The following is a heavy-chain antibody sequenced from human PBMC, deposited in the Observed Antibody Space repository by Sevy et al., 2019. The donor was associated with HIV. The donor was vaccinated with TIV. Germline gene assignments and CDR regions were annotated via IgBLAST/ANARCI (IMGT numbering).Heavy chain of an antibody. D-gene: IGHD1-7*01. CDR1: GDSVSSNSAA. CDR3: ARGTTTWFDP. V-gene: IGHV6-1*01. Sequence: SQTLSLTCAISGDSVSSNSAAWNWIRQSPSRGLEWLGRTYYRSKWCNDYAVSVKSRITINPVTSNNQLSLQLNSVTPEDTAEYYCARGTTTWFDPWGQGTLVTVSS. CDR2: TYYRSKWCN. J-gene: IGHJ5*02.